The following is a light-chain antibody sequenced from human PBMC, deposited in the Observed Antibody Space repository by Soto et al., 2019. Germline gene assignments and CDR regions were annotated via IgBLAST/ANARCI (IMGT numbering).Light chain of an antibody. J-gene: IGKJ1*01. Sequence: EIVMTQSPATLSVSPGERATLSCRASQSIRGTSLAWYQQKPGQAPRLLIYDASNRATGIPARFSGSGSGTEFTLTISSLQPDDFATYYCQHYNSYSEAFGQGTKVDIK. CDR2: DAS. V-gene: IGKV3D-15*01. CDR1: QSIRGT. CDR3: QHYNSYSEA.